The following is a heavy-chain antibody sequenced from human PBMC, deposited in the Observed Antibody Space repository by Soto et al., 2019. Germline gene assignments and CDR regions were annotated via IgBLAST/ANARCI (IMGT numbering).Heavy chain of an antibody. CDR2: MNPSGGSA. J-gene: IGHJ4*02. CDR3: ARGGYNYGNDY. D-gene: IGHD5-18*01. CDR1: GYSFTTYY. Sequence: QVQLVQSGAEVKKPGASVKVSCKASGYSFTTYYMCWVRQVPGQGPEWMGIMNPSGGSATYAQKFQGRATMTSDTSTRTVYMELSSLRSEDTAVYYCARGGYNYGNDYWGQGTLITVSS. V-gene: IGHV1-46*01.